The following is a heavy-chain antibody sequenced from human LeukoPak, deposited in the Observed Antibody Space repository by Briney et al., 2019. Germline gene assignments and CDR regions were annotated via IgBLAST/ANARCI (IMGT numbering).Heavy chain of an antibody. D-gene: IGHD5-24*01. J-gene: IGHJ4*02. CDR3: ARLGDGYNRPPGY. V-gene: IGHV4-34*01. CDR2: INHGGAT. CDR1: GFTFSSYA. Sequence: GSLRLSCAASGFTFSSYAMSWVRQAPGKGLEWVGEINHGGATNYNPSLKSRVTISVDTSKNQFSLKLTSVTAADTAVYYCARLGDGYNRPPGYWGQGTTVTVSS.